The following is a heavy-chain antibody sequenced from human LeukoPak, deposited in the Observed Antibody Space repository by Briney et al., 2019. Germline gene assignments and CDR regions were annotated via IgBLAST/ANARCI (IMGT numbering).Heavy chain of an antibody. D-gene: IGHD3-3*01. CDR3: ARARPPRITIFGVVHAFDI. CDR2: INHSGST. V-gene: IGHV4-34*01. Sequence: SETLSLTCAVYGGSFSGYYWSWIRQPPGKRLEWIGEINHSGSTNYNPSLKSRVTISVGTSKNQFSLKLSSVTAADTAVYYCARARPPRITIFGVVHAFDIWGQGTMVTVSS. J-gene: IGHJ3*02. CDR1: GGSFSGYY.